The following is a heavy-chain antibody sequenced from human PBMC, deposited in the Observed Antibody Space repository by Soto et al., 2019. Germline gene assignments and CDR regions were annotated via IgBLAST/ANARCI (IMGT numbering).Heavy chain of an antibody. CDR3: ARDYSGYDFGSIYYYMDV. J-gene: IGHJ6*03. D-gene: IGHD5-12*01. CDR1: GGTFSSYT. V-gene: IGHV1-69*08. Sequence: QVQLVQSGAEVKKPGSSVKVSCKASGGTFSSYTISWVRQAPGQGLEWMGRIIPILGIANYAQKFQGRVTITADKSTSTAYMELSSLRSEDTAVYYCARDYSGYDFGSIYYYMDVWGKGTTVTVSS. CDR2: IIPILGIA.